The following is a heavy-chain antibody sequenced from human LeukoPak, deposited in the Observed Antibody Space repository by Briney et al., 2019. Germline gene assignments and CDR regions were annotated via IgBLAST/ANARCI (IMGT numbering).Heavy chain of an antibody. D-gene: IGHD5-18*01. CDR1: GGSISSGGYS. CDR2: INHSGST. Sequence: PSETLSLTCAVSGGSISSGGYSWSWIRQPPGKGLEWIGEINHSGSTNYNPSLKSRVTISVDTSKNQFSLKLSAVTAADTAVYYCARRTDTRGYRRFDSWGQGTLVTVSS. J-gene: IGHJ4*02. V-gene: IGHV4-34*01. CDR3: ARRTDTRGYRRFDS.